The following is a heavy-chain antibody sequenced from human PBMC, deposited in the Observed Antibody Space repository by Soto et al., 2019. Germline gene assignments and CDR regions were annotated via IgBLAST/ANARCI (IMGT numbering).Heavy chain of an antibody. J-gene: IGHJ6*03. Sequence: SQTLSLTCAISGDSVSSNSAAWNWIRQSPSRGLEWLGRTYYRSKWYNDYAASVKSRITINPDTSKNQFSLQLNSVTPEDTAVYYCARALIVLMVYAKGDYYMDVWGKGTTVTVAS. CDR1: GDSVSSNSAA. CDR3: ARALIVLMVYAKGDYYMDV. CDR2: TYYRSKWYN. D-gene: IGHD2-8*01. V-gene: IGHV6-1*01.